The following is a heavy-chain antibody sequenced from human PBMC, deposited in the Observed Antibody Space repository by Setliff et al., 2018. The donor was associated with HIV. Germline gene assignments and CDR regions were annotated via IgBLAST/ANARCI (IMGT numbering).Heavy chain of an antibody. D-gene: IGHD4-17*01. CDR2: IYYSGIT. Sequence: SETLSLTCTVSGGSVGSGSYYWSWIRQSPGKGLEWIGYIYYSGITTYNPSLKSRVTISIDTSKNQFSLSLHSVTAADTAVYYCARDPPGYGDSNDYWGQGTLVTVSS. J-gene: IGHJ4*02. CDR3: ARDPPGYGDSNDY. CDR1: GGSVGSGSYY. V-gene: IGHV4-61*01.